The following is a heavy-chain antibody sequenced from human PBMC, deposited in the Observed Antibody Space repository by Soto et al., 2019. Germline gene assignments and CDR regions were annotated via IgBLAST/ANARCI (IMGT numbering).Heavy chain of an antibody. D-gene: IGHD2-15*01. V-gene: IGHV2-5*02. Sequence: QITLKESGLTLVKPTQTLTLTCTFSGFSLSTSGVGVGWIRQPPGKALEWLALIYWDDDKRYSPSLKSRLTITKDTSKNQVVLTMTNMDPVDTATYYCAHSQTTGGYCSGGSCHFDYWGQGTLVTVSS. J-gene: IGHJ4*02. CDR2: IYWDDDK. CDR1: GFSLSTSGVG. CDR3: AHSQTTGGYCSGGSCHFDY.